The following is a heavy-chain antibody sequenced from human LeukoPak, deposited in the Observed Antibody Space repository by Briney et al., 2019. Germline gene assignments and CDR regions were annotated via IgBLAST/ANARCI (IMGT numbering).Heavy chain of an antibody. Sequence: GRSLRLSCAGSGFIFNNYAMHWVWQPPGKGLEWVSGISWNSGSIDYADSVKGRFTISRDNAKNSLYLQMNSLRAEDTAVYYCARDPIAPPYDSSGYYFDYWGQGTLVTVSS. CDR2: ISWNSGSI. CDR3: ARDPIAPPYDSSGYYFDY. CDR1: GFIFNNYA. D-gene: IGHD3-22*01. J-gene: IGHJ4*02. V-gene: IGHV3-9*01.